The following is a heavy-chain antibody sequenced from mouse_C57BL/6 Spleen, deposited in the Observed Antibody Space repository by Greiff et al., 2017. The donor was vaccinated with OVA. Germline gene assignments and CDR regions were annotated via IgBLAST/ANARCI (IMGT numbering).Heavy chain of an antibody. CDR1: GFTFSDYY. V-gene: IGHV5-16*01. Sequence: EVKLVESEGGLVQPGSSMKLSCTASGFTFSDYYMAWVRQVPEKGLEWVANINYDGSSTYYLDSLKSRFIISRDNAKNILYLQMSSLKSEDTATYYCARIYYYGSSYDAMDYWGQGTSVTVSS. J-gene: IGHJ4*01. CDR3: ARIYYYGSSYDAMDY. D-gene: IGHD1-1*01. CDR2: INYDGSST.